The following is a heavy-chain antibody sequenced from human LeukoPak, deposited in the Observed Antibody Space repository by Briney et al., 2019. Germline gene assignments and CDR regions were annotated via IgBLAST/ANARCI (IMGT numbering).Heavy chain of an antibody. D-gene: IGHD5-24*01. CDR2: IKPSGGST. CDR1: GDTFTNYN. V-gene: IGHV1-46*01. CDR3: ARVRDGYNDAYDI. J-gene: IGHJ3*02. Sequence: AAVKVSCKASGDTFTNYNMHWVRQAPGQRLEWMEIIKPSGGSTNYAQNFQGRVTMTRDTSTSTVYMELSTLRSEDTAVYYCARVRDGYNDAYDIWGQGTMITVPS.